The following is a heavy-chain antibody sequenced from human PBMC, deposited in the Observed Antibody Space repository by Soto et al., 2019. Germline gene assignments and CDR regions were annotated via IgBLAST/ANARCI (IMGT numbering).Heavy chain of an antibody. CDR3: AREVSSSFEF. Sequence: AASVKVSCKASGYTFTSYGISCVRQAPGQGLEWMGWISAYNGNTKYAQKFQGRVTMTTHISTSTAYMELRSLRSDDTAVYYCAREVSSSFEFWGQGTLVTVSS. CDR1: GYTFTSYG. J-gene: IGHJ4*02. V-gene: IGHV1-18*01. D-gene: IGHD6-13*01. CDR2: ISAYNGNT.